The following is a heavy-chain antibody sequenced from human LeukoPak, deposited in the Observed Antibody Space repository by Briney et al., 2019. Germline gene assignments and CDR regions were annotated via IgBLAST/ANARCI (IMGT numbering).Heavy chain of an antibody. CDR3: ARDSYYDILTGYYKPDWYFDL. D-gene: IGHD3-9*01. J-gene: IGHJ2*01. CDR2: IYTSGST. V-gene: IGHV4-4*07. CDR1: GGSISSYY. Sequence: PSETLSLTCTVSGGSISSYYWSWIRQPAGKGLEWIGRIYTSGSTNYNPSLKSRVTISVDTSKNQFSLKLSSVTAADTAVYYCARDSYYDILTGYYKPDWYFDLWGRGTLVTVSS.